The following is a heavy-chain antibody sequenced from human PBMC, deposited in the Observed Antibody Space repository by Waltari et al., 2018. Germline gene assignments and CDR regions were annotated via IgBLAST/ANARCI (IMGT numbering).Heavy chain of an antibody. V-gene: IGHV3-7*03. CDR2: IKRDVSDK. J-gene: IGHJ4*02. Sequence: EVQLVESGGGLVQPGGSLRLSCAASGFTFSTYWMTWVRQAPGKGLEWVASIKRDVSDKYYGDSVKGRFIISRDNAKSSLYLQMNSLRDEDTAVYYCVRFGSGEWGQGTLVTVSS. CDR3: VRFGSGE. CDR1: GFTFSTYW. D-gene: IGHD3-10*01.